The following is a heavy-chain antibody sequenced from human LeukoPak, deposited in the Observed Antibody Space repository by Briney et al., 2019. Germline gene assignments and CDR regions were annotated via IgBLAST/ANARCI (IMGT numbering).Heavy chain of an antibody. V-gene: IGHV1-2*02. CDR1: GYTFTGYY. Sequence: ASVKLSCKASGYTFTGYYMHWVRQAPGQGLEWMGWINPNSGGTNYAQSFQGRVTMTRDTAISTAYMELSRLRSDETAVYYCARVDYFDYWGQGTLVTVSS. CDR2: INPNSGGT. J-gene: IGHJ4*02. CDR3: ARVDYFDY.